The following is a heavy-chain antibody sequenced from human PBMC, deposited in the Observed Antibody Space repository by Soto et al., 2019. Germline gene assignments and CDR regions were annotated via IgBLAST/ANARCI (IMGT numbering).Heavy chain of an antibody. CDR3: AKVGGSSSWFSNYYYGMDV. CDR2: ISGSGGST. J-gene: IGHJ6*02. V-gene: IGHV3-23*01. Sequence: EVQLLESGGGLVQPGGSLRLSCAASGFTFSSYAMSWVRQAPGKGLEWVSAISGSGGSTYYADSVKGRFTISRDNSKNTLYLQMNSLRAEDTAVYYCAKVGGSSSWFSNYYYGMDVWGQGTTVTVSS. CDR1: GFTFSSYA. D-gene: IGHD6-13*01.